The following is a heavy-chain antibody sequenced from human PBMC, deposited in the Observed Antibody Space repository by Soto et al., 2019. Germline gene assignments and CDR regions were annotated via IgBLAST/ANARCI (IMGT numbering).Heavy chain of an antibody. CDR1: GFTFDDYA. CDR2: ISWNSGSI. CDR3: AKNSGSSWSYLDD. J-gene: IGHJ4*02. D-gene: IGHD6-13*01. Sequence: GGSLRLSCAASGFTFDDYAMHWVRQAPGRGLEWVSGISWNSGSIGYADSVKGRFTISRDNAKNSLYLQMNSLRAEDTALYYCAKNSGSSWSYLDDWGQGTLVTVSS. V-gene: IGHV3-9*01.